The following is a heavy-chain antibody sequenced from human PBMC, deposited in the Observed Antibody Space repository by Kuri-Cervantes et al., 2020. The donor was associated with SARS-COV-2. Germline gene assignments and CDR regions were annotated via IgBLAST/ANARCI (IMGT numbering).Heavy chain of an antibody. CDR2: IYYSGST. CDR1: GGSISSYY. CDR3: ASGYITGTTVAYDP. D-gene: IGHD1-7*01. Sequence: ESLKISCTVSGGSISSYYWSWIRQPPGKGLEWIGYIYYSGSTNYNPSLKSRVTISVDTSKNQFSLKLSSVTAADTAVYYCASGYITGTTVAYDPWGQGTLVTVSS. V-gene: IGHV4-59*01. J-gene: IGHJ5*02.